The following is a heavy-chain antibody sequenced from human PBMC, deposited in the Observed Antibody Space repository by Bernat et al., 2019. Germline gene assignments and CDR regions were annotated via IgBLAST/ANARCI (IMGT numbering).Heavy chain of an antibody. CDR2: TYYRSKWYN. CDR3: ARDPSSGWVNWFDP. J-gene: IGHJ5*02. Sequence: QVQLQQSGPGLVKPSKPLSLTCPTSGASVPSNSAAWNWIRQSPSRGLGWLGRTYYRSKWYNDYAVSVKSRITINPDTSKNQFSLQLNSVTPEDTAVYYCARDPSSGWVNWFDPWGQGTLVTVSS. CDR1: GASVPSNSAA. D-gene: IGHD6-19*01. V-gene: IGHV6-1*01.